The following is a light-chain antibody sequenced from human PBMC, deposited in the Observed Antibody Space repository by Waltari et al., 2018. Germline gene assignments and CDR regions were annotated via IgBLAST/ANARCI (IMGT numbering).Light chain of an antibody. CDR1: QSLVHSTGNTH. V-gene: IGKV2-30*02. Sequence: DVVMTQSPLSLAVTLGQPASTSCRSSQSLVHSTGNTHLKWYLQRPGQSPRRLIYNGFTRDSGVPDRFSGSGSGTDFTLMISRVEAEDVGVYYCMQSTHWPLTFGGGTKVEIK. CDR2: NGF. J-gene: IGKJ4*01. CDR3: MQSTHWPLT.